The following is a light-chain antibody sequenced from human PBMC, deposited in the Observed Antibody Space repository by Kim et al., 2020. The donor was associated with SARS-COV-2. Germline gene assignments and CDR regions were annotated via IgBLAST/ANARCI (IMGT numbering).Light chain of an antibody. CDR1: SSNIGSHT. CDR3: AAWDDSLNGVV. J-gene: IGLJ2*01. Sequence: GQRVTISCSGSSSNIGSHTVNWYQQLPGTAPKLLIYINNRRPSGVPDRFSGSKSGTSASLAISGLQSEDEADYYCAAWDDSLNGVVIGGGTQLTVL. CDR2: INN. V-gene: IGLV1-44*01.